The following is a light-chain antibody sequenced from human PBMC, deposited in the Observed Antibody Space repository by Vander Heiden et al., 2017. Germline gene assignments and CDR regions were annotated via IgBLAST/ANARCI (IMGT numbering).Light chain of an antibody. CDR2: LGS. V-gene: IGKV2-28*01. J-gene: IGKJ2*01. CDR1: QSLLHSNGYNY. CDR3: MQALQTPRYT. Sequence: DIVMTQSPLSLPVTPGEQASISCRSSQSLLHSNGYNYLYWYLQKPGKSPQLLIYLGSNRASWVPDRFSGSGSGTDFTLKISRVEAEDVGVYYCMQALQTPRYTFGQGTKLEIK.